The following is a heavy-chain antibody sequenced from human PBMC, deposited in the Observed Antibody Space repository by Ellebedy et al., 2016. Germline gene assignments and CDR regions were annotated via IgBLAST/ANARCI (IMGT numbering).Heavy chain of an antibody. CDR1: GFTFSSYS. J-gene: IGHJ4*02. CDR2: ISSSSSYI. Sequence: GESLKISXAASGFTFSSYSMNWVRQAPGKGLEWVSSISSSSSYIYYADSVKGRFTISRDNAKNSLYLQMNSLRAEDTAVYYCARGEVKEGDLDYWGQGTLVTVSS. V-gene: IGHV3-21*01. CDR3: ARGEVKEGDLDY.